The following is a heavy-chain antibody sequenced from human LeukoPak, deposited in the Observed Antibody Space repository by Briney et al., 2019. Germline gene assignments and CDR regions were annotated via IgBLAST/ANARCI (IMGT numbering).Heavy chain of an antibody. Sequence: GGPLRLSCAASGFTFSSSAMHWVRQTPGRGLEWVALISSDGTHKYYADSVKGRCTISRDNSQNTLYLQMNGLGTEDTAVYYCARGRDFWSGYYDYWGQGTQVTVSS. CDR2: ISSDGTHK. CDR1: GFTFSSSA. D-gene: IGHD3-3*01. V-gene: IGHV3-30*04. CDR3: ARGRDFWSGYYDY. J-gene: IGHJ4*02.